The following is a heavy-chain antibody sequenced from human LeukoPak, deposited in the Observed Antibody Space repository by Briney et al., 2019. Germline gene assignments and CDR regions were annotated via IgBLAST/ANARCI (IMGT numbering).Heavy chain of an antibody. V-gene: IGHV1-46*01. Sequence: ASVKVSSKASGYIFTSYFMHWVRQAPGQGLEWMGLINPSGGSTRYAQKFQGRVTMTRDMSTSTVYMELSSLRSDDTAVYYCARDRRYCSGGSCYSSGVPNWFDPWGQGTLVTVSS. CDR2: INPSGGST. D-gene: IGHD2-15*01. CDR3: ARDRRYCSGGSCYSSGVPNWFDP. J-gene: IGHJ5*02. CDR1: GYIFTSYF.